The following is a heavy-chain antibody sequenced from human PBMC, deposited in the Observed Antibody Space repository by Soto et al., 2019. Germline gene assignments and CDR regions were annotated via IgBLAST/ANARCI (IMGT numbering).Heavy chain of an antibody. J-gene: IGHJ3*02. CDR2: IYYNGNT. Sequence: SETLSLNCTVSDDSISSSSYYWGWIRQPPGKGLEWIGSIYYNGNTYYNMSLKSRVTISIDTSKKQFSLKLSSVTAADTAFYYCARNWGGVAHFAFDMWGQGTMVTVSS. V-gene: IGHV4-39*01. D-gene: IGHD3-16*01. CDR1: DDSISSSSYY. CDR3: ARNWGGVAHFAFDM.